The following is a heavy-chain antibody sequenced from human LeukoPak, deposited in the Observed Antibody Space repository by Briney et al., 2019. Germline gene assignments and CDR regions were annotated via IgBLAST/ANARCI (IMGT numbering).Heavy chain of an antibody. J-gene: IGHJ6*04. Sequence: PGGSLRLSCAASGFTFSNYWMTWVRQAPGKGLEWVANIKQDESQKYYLDSVKGRFTISRDNAKNSLFLQMNSLRTEDTAVYYCARGANELFRLVDVWGKGTTVTVSS. CDR3: ARGANELFRLVDV. D-gene: IGHD3-10*01. V-gene: IGHV3-7*01. CDR1: GFTFSNYW. CDR2: IKQDESQK.